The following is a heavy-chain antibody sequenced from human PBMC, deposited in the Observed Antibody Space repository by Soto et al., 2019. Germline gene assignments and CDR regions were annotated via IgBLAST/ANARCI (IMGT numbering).Heavy chain of an antibody. CDR1: GYSFTSYG. V-gene: IGHV5-10-1*01. CDR2: IDPSDSYT. J-gene: IGHJ6*02. CDR3: ARPPADTPYYYYGMDV. D-gene: IGHD5-18*01. Sequence: GSLKISCKGYGYSFTSYGISWVRQMPGKGLEWMGSIDPSDSYTNYSPSFQGHVTISADKSISTAYLQWSSLKASDTAMYYCARPPADTPYYYYGMDVWGQGTTVTASS.